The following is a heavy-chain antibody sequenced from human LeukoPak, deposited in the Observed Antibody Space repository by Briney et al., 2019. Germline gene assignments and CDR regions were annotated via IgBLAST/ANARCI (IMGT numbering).Heavy chain of an antibody. CDR1: GESFSAYY. J-gene: IGHJ4*02. Sequence: SETLSLTCAVYGESFSAYYWSSIRQSPGKGLEWIAEINHRGDTNYNPSVKSRVTISIDTSKNQFSLKVRSLTAADTAIYYCARGPTISETVYFDFWGQGTLVTVSS. V-gene: IGHV4-34*01. D-gene: IGHD1-1*01. CDR2: INHRGDT. CDR3: ARGPTISETVYFDF.